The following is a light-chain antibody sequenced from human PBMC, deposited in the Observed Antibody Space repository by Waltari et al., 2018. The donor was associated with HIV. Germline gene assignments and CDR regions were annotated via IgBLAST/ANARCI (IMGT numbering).Light chain of an antibody. CDR1: SSDVGGYNY. J-gene: IGLJ3*02. Sequence: QSALTQPASVSGSPGQSITISCTGTSSDVGGYNYVSWYQQYPGKAPKLMIYDVSNRPSGVSTRVSGSKSGNTASLTISGLQAEDEADYYCSSYTSSSTRVFGGGTKLTVL. CDR3: SSYTSSSTRV. V-gene: IGLV2-14*01. CDR2: DVS.